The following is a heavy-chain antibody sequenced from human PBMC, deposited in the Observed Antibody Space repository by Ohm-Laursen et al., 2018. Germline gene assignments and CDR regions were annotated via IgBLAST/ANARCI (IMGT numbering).Heavy chain of an antibody. CDR2: IAGSGSNT. J-gene: IGHJ4*02. V-gene: IGHV3-23*01. D-gene: IGHD4-23*01. CDR1: GFSFNNYG. Sequence: SLRLSCAASGFSFNNYGMTWVRQAPGKGLEGVSRIAGSGSNTYYADSVKGRFAISRDNSKNTLYLQMNSLRAEDTAVYYCARGTVATDFWGQGTLVTVSS. CDR3: ARGTVATDF.